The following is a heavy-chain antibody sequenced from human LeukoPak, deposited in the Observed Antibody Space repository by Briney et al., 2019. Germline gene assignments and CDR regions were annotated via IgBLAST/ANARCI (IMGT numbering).Heavy chain of an antibody. CDR2: IYYIGST. D-gene: IGHD3-10*01. CDR1: GGSISSTNCY. CDR3: ARHASESYYKGFDP. Sequence: SETPSLTCTVSGGSISSTNCYWGWIRQPPGKGLEWIGSIYYIGSTYYNPSLKSRVTISVDTSKNQFSLKLSSVTAADTAVYYCARHASESYYKGFDPWGQGTLVTVSS. V-gene: IGHV4-39*01. J-gene: IGHJ5*02.